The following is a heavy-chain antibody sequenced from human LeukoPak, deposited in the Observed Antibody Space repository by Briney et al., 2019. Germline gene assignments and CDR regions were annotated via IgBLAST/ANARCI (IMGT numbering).Heavy chain of an antibody. CDR1: GFTFSSYE. D-gene: IGHD4-17*01. V-gene: IGHV3-48*03. J-gene: IGHJ4*02. CDR2: TSSSGSTI. Sequence: PGGSLRLSCAASGFTFSSYEMNWVRQAPGKGLEWVSYTSSSGSTIYYADSVKGRFTISRDNAKNSLYLQMNSLRAEDTAVYYCARVSPNTVTTLQYFDYWGQGTLVTVSS. CDR3: ARVSPNTVTTLQYFDY.